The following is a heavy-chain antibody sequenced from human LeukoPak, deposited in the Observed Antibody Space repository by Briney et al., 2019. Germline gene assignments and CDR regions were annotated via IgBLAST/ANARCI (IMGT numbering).Heavy chain of an antibody. Sequence: GGSLRLSCAASGFTFRIFGLNWLRQAPGKGPEWVSYIDARSGITYYADSVQGRFTISRDDARESVFPQMDGLRVDDTAVYYCARTYDFGRGPPGDAFDNWGPGTWVIVSS. V-gene: IGHV3-48*04. CDR1: GFTFRIFG. J-gene: IGHJ3*02. D-gene: IGHD3-3*01. CDR2: IDARSGIT. CDR3: ARTYDFGRGPPGDAFDN.